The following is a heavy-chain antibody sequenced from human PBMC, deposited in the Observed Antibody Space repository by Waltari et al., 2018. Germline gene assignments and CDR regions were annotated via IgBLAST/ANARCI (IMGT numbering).Heavy chain of an antibody. CDR2: ISGSGGST. J-gene: IGHJ4*02. Sequence: EVQLLESGGGLVQPGGSLRLSCAASGFTFSSYAMSWVRQAPGKGLEWVSAISGSGGSTYYADSVKGRFTISRDNSKYTLYLQMNSLRAEDTAVYYCAKGGDIVLMVYAAPVDYWGQGTLVTVSS. V-gene: IGHV3-23*01. D-gene: IGHD2-8*01. CDR1: GFTFSSYA. CDR3: AKGGDIVLMVYAAPVDY.